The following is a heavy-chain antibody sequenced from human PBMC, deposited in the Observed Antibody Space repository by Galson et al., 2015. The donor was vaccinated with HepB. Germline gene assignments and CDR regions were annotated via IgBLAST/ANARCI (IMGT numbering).Heavy chain of an antibody. CDR1: GFAFNNAW. CDR2: IKSKTDGGTT. CDR3: TTDVYFSSYWSWLDP. J-gene: IGHJ5*02. D-gene: IGHD2-2*01. V-gene: IGHV3-15*01. Sequence: SLRLSCAASGFAFNNAWMNWVRQAPGKGLEWVGRIKSKTDGGTTEYAAPVKGRFTISRDDSRNTLYLQMHSLKTDDTAVYYCTTDVYFSSYWSWLDPWGQGTLGTGSS.